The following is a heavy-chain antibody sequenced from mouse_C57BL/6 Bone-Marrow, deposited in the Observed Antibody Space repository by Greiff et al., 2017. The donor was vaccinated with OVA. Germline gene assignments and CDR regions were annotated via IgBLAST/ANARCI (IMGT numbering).Heavy chain of an antibody. D-gene: IGHD2-5*01. CDR3: ARRHYSNYPYAMDY. Sequence: VQLQQPGAELVKPGASVKLSCKASGYTFTSYWMQWVKQRPGQGLEWIGEIDPSDSYTNYNQKFKGKATLTVATSSSTAYMRLSSLTSEDSAVYYCARRHYSNYPYAMDYWGQGTSVTVSS. CDR2: IDPSDSYT. J-gene: IGHJ4*01. V-gene: IGHV1-50*01. CDR1: GYTFTSYW.